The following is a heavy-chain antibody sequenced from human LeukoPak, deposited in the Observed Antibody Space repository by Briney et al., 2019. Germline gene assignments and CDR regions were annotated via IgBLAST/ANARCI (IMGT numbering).Heavy chain of an antibody. CDR1: GFTFSSYE. CDR2: ISSSGSTI. V-gene: IGHV3-48*03. CDR3: ARDLYSTGIDY. D-gene: IGHD6-25*01. Sequence: GGSLRLSCAASGFTFSSYEMNWVRQAPGKGLEWVSYISSSGSTIYYADSVKGRFTISRDNAKNSLYLQMNSLRAEDTAVYYCARDLYSTGIDYWGQGTLVTVSS. J-gene: IGHJ4*02.